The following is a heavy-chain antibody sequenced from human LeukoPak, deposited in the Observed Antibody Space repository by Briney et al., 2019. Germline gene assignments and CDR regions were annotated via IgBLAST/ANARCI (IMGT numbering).Heavy chain of an antibody. CDR3: ARSPSRYDFWSGDPEYFQH. J-gene: IGHJ1*01. Sequence: PSETLSITCTVSAHSISSGDYYWNWIRQPPGKGLEWIGYIYYSGSTYYNPSLKSRVTISVDMSKNQFSLKLSSVTAADTAVYYCARSPSRYDFWSGDPEYFQHWGQGTLVTVSS. CDR1: AHSISSGDYY. CDR2: IYYSGST. D-gene: IGHD3-3*01. V-gene: IGHV4-30-4*08.